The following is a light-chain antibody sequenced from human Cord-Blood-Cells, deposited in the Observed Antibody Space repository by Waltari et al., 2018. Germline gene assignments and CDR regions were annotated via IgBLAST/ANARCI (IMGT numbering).Light chain of an antibody. CDR3: QQYYSTPILT. CDR2: WAS. Sequence: DIVMTQSPDSLAVSLGERATINCKYSQSVLSSSNNKNYLAWYQQKPGQPPKLLIYWASTRESGVPDRFSGSGSGTDFTLTISSLQAEDVAVYYCQQYYSTPILTFGGGTKVEIK. J-gene: IGKJ4*01. V-gene: IGKV4-1*01. CDR1: QSVLSSSNNKNY.